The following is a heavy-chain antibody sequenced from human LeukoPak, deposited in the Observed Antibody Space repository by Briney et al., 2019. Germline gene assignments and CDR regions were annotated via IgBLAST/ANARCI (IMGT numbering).Heavy chain of an antibody. J-gene: IGHJ4*02. V-gene: IGHV4-39*07. CDR3: ASSADAELDY. CDR1: GGSISSSSYY. Sequence: PSETLSLTCTVSGGSISSSSYYWGWIRQPPGKGLEWIGSIYYSGSTYYNPSLESRVTISVDTSKNQFSLKLSSVTAADTAVYYCASSADAELDYWGQGTLVTVSS. D-gene: IGHD1-14*01. CDR2: IYYSGST.